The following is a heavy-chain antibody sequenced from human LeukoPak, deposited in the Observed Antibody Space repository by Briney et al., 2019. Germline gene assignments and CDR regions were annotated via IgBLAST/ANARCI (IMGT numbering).Heavy chain of an antibody. V-gene: IGHV1-24*01. CDR1: GYTLTELS. CDR2: FDPEDGET. J-gene: IGHJ6*03. CDR3: ATALFSGTYVYSYYYMDV. Sequence: ASVKVSCKVSGYTLTELSMHWVRQAPGKGLEWMGGFDPEDGETIYAQKFQGRVTMTEDTSTDTAYTELSSLRSEDTAVYYCATALFSGTYVYSYYYMDVWGKGTTVTISS. D-gene: IGHD1-26*01.